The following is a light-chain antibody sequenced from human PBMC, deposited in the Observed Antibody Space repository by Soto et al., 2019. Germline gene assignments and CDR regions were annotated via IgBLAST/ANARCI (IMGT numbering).Light chain of an antibody. V-gene: IGKV1-17*01. CDR2: AAS. Sequence: DIQMTQSPSSLSASVGDRVTITCRASQGIRNDLGWYQQKPEQAPKRLIYAASTLQGGVPSMFSGSESGTEFILTLSSLHPEDFTAYYCLQHNTYPLTFDQGTKVEIK. CDR3: LQHNTYPLT. J-gene: IGKJ1*01. CDR1: QGIRND.